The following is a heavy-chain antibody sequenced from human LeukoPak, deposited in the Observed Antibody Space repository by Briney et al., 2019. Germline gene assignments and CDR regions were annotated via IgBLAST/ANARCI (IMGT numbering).Heavy chain of an antibody. Sequence: ASVKVSCKASGYTFSSYGISWVRQAPGQGLEWMGWISAYNGNTNYAQKLQGRVTMTTDTSTSTAYMELRSLRSDDTAVYYCARVISDYYDSSGYSHYYYMDVWGKGTTVTISS. CDR2: ISAYNGNT. CDR3: ARVISDYYDSSGYSHYYYMDV. V-gene: IGHV1-18*01. D-gene: IGHD3-22*01. CDR1: GYTFSSYG. J-gene: IGHJ6*03.